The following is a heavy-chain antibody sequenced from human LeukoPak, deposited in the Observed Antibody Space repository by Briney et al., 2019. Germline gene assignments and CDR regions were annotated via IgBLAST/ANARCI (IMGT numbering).Heavy chain of an antibody. D-gene: IGHD3-9*01. CDR1: GFTFSSYS. CDR3: ARDRYDILTGL. J-gene: IGHJ4*02. Sequence: GGSLRLSCAASGFTFSSYSMNWVRQAPGKGLEWVSYISSSSSTIYYADSVKGRFTISRDNAKNSLYLQMNSLRAEDTAVYYCARDRYDILTGLWGQGTLVTVSS. V-gene: IGHV3-48*01. CDR2: ISSSSSTI.